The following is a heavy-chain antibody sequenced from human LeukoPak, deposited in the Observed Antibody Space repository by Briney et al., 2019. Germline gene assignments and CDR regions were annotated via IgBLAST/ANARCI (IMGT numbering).Heavy chain of an antibody. Sequence: PGGSLRLSCAASGFTFSSYWMHWVRQAPGKVLVWVSRINSDGSSTSYADSVKGRFTISRDNAKNTLYLQMNSLRAEDTAVYYCARDRVAAAGTNWFDPWGQGTLVTVSS. CDR2: INSDGSST. D-gene: IGHD6-13*01. CDR3: ARDRVAAAGTNWFDP. V-gene: IGHV3-74*01. CDR1: GFTFSSYW. J-gene: IGHJ5*02.